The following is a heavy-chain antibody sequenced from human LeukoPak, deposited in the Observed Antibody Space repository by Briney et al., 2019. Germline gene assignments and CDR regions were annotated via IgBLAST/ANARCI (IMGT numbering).Heavy chain of an antibody. CDR3: ARKATITNLFDP. CDR2: INPNSGGT. J-gene: IGHJ5*02. Sequence: ASVKVSCKASGYTFTGYYMHWVRQAPGQGLEWMGWINPNSGGTNYAQKFQGRVTMTRDTSISTAYMELSRLRSDDTAVYYGARKATITNLFDPRGQGTLVTVSS. D-gene: IGHD5-24*01. V-gene: IGHV1-2*02. CDR1: GYTFTGYY.